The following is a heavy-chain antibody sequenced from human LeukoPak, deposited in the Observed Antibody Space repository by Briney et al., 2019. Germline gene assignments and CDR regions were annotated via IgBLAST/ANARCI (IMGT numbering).Heavy chain of an antibody. Sequence: SVKVSCKASGGTFSSYAISWVRQAPGRGLEWMGGIIPIFGTANYAQKFQGRVTITTDESTSTAYMELSSLRSEDTAVYYCARSRNAGSSPFDYWGQGTLVTVSS. J-gene: IGHJ4*02. V-gene: IGHV1-69*05. CDR2: IIPIFGTA. CDR1: GGTFSSYA. CDR3: ARSRNAGSSPFDY. D-gene: IGHD1-26*01.